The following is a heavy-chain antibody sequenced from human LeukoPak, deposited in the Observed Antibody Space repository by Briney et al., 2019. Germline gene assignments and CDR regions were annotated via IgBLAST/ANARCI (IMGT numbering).Heavy chain of an antibody. Sequence: GGSLRLSCAASGFTFSSYAMSWVRQAPGKGLEWVSAISGSGGSTYYADSVKGRFTISRDNSKNTLYLQMNSLRAEDTAVYYCAKGGHIVVVTAIRWFDPWGQGTLVTVSS. CDR3: AKGGHIVVVTAIRWFDP. V-gene: IGHV3-23*01. J-gene: IGHJ5*02. CDR1: GFTFSSYA. D-gene: IGHD2-21*02. CDR2: ISGSGGST.